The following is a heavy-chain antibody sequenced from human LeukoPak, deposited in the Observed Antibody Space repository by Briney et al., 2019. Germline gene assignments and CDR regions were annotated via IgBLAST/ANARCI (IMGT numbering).Heavy chain of an antibody. V-gene: IGHV4-59*01. J-gene: IGHJ4*02. CDR3: ARASEGIGYFDT. CDR2: IYHNGRT. D-gene: IGHD3-16*01. Sequence: PSETLSLTCTVSGASFSNDYWSWVRQAPGKGLEWIGYIYHNGRTSYNPSLKSRLTMSIETSQKQFSLQLISVTAADTAIYYCARASEGIGYFDTWGRGSLVTVSS. CDR1: GASFSNDY.